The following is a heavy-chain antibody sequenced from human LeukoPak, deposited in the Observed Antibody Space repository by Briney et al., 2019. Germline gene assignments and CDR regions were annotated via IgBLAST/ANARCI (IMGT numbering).Heavy chain of an antibody. CDR2: ISPNSGDT. CDR3: ARTLVVINDAFDI. CDR1: GYTFTGYY. V-gene: IGHV1-2*02. D-gene: IGHD3-22*01. Sequence: GASVKVSCKTSGYTFTGYYIHWVRQAPGQGLEWMGWISPNSGDTNYAQKFQGRVSMTGDTSISTAYMELSRLRSDDTAVYYCARTLVVINDAFDIWGQGTMVTVSS. J-gene: IGHJ3*02.